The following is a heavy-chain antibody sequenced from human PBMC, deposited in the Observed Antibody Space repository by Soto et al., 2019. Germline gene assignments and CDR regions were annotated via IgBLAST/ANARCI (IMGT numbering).Heavy chain of an antibody. J-gene: IGHJ6*02. CDR2: MNPNSGNT. D-gene: IGHD2-2*02. CDR3: ARARAYCSSTSCYMVWRGPHYYYGMDV. Sequence: GASVKVSCKASGYTFTSYDINWVRQATGQGLEWMGWMNPNSGNTGYAQKFQGRVTMTRNTSISTAYMELSSLRSEDTAVYYCARARAYCSSTSCYMVWRGPHYYYGMDVWGQGTTVTVPS. CDR1: GYTFTSYD. V-gene: IGHV1-8*01.